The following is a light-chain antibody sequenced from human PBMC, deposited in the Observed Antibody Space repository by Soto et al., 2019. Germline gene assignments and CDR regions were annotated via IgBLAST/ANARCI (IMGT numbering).Light chain of an antibody. CDR3: QLCVIWPIT. CDR1: QSIGNS. Sequence: IVLTQSPATLSLSPGERASLSCRASQSIGNSLAWYQHKPGQAPRLLMYDVSNRATGIPARFSGSGSGTDFTLTISRLETEDFAVYYCQLCVIWPITFGQGTRLEIK. CDR2: DVS. J-gene: IGKJ5*01. V-gene: IGKV3-11*01.